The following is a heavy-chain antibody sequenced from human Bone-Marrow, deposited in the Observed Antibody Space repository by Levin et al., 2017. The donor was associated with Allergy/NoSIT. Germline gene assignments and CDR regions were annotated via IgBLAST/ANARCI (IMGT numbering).Heavy chain of an antibody. CDR2: IYHSGRT. Sequence: SSETLSLTCNVSGASINSGDYYWSWIRQSPGKGLEWIGYIYHSGRTYYNPSLNSRSTISVDTSKNRFSLTLSSVAATDTAVYYCARSMFYEFWSGYQMPPPAFQYWGQGTVVTVSS. CDR1: GASINSGDYY. CDR3: ARSMFYEFWSGYQMPPPAFQY. J-gene: IGHJ4*02. D-gene: IGHD3-3*01. V-gene: IGHV4-30-4*01.